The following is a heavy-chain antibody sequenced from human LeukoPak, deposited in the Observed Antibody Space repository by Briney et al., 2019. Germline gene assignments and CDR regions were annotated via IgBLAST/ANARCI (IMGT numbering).Heavy chain of an antibody. Sequence: GGSLRLSCAASGFTFDDYGMNWVRQAPGKGLEWVSAISWNGGSIGYADSVKGRFTISRDSAKNSLYLQMNSLRPEDTALYYCAKSRGYSYVSHFDYWGQGTLVTVSS. V-gene: IGHV3-9*01. J-gene: IGHJ4*02. D-gene: IGHD5-18*01. CDR3: AKSRGYSYVSHFDY. CDR2: ISWNGGSI. CDR1: GFTFDDYG.